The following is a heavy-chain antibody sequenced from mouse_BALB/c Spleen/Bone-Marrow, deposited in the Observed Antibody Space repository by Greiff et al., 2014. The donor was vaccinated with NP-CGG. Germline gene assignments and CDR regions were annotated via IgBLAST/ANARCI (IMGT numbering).Heavy chain of an antibody. CDR3: ARWEYYAMDY. D-gene: IGHD4-1*01. Sequence: EVQLQQSGAELVKPGASVKLSCTASGFNIKDTYMHWVKQRPEQGLEWIGRIDPANGNTKYNPKFQGKATIKADTSSNTAYLRLSSLTSEDTAVYYCARWEYYAMDYWGQGTSVTVSS. CDR1: GFNIKDTY. CDR2: IDPANGNT. V-gene: IGHV14-3*02. J-gene: IGHJ4*01.